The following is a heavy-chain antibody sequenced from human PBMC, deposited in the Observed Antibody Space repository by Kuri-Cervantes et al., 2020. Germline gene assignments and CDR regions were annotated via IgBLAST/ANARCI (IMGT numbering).Heavy chain of an antibody. Sequence: LSLTCAASGFTFSSYGMHWVRQAPGKGLEWVAVIWYDGRDKYYADSVKGRFTVSRDNSMNTLYLQMNSLRAEDTAVYYCAPGVGSGYSPYFDYWGQGTLVTVSS. V-gene: IGHV3-33*08. CDR3: APGVGSGYSPYFDY. J-gene: IGHJ4*02. D-gene: IGHD3-22*01. CDR1: GFTFSSYG. CDR2: IWYDGRDK.